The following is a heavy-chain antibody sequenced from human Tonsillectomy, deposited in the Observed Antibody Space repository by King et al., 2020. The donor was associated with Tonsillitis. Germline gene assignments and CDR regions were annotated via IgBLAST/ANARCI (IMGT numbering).Heavy chain of an antibody. V-gene: IGHV3-13*01. J-gene: IGHJ4*02. D-gene: IGHD7-27*01. CDR1: GFTFSDYD. Sequence: QLVQSGGGLVQPGGSLRLSCAASGFTFSDYDMHWVRQAPGKGLEWVSAIGTANDTYYPDSLKGRLTISRDNAKNSLYLQMNALRADDTAVYYCARGSNWGSCELNFWGQGTLVTVSS. CDR2: IGTANDT. CDR3: ARGSNWGSCELNF.